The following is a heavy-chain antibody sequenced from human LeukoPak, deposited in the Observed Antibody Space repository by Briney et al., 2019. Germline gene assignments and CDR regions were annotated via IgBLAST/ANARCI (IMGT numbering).Heavy chain of an antibody. V-gene: IGHV1-2*02. CDR3: ASSIVYCSSTSCYFN. CDR2: INPNSGGT. D-gene: IGHD2-2*01. J-gene: IGHJ4*02. CDR1: VYTFTVYF. Sequence: GASVTVSFKSTVYTFTVYFMHWVRQAPAPGLEWMGWINPNSGGTKYAKKFQGRVTMTRDTSIRTAYMELSRLSSDDTAVYSCASSIVYCSSTSCYFNWGQGTLVTVSS.